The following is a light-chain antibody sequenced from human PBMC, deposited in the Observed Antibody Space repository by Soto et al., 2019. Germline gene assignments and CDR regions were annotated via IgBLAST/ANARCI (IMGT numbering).Light chain of an antibody. V-gene: IGKV3-15*01. J-gene: IGKJ1*01. CDR1: QSVYSN. CDR3: QHYQNLWA. Sequence: DIVMTQSPATLSVSPGERATLSCRASQSVYSNVAWYQQRPGQAPRLLIYRASTRATGIPARFSGSGSGTEFTLTISSRQSEDYAVYYCQHYQNLWAFGQGTKVEIK. CDR2: RAS.